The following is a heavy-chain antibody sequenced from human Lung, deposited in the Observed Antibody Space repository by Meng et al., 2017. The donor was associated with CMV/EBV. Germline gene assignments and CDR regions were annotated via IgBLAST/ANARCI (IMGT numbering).Heavy chain of an antibody. CDR2: ISADGSSK. V-gene: IGHV3-30*03. CDR1: GFPLSSYS. D-gene: IGHD6-6*01. J-gene: IGHJ5*02. CDR3: ARDYLMYSNSSSFEA. Sequence: SPKIPCPASGFPLSSYSMHWVRQAPGKGLEWVGIISADGSSKNYADPVKCRFTVTRDNHKKTLSLEMLNLRAEDTAISDCARDYLMYSNSSSFEAWGQGAXVTGAS.